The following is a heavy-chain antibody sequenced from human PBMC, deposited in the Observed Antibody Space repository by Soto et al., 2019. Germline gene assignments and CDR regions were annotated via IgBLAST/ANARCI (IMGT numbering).Heavy chain of an antibody. Sequence: EVQLVESGGGSVQPGGSLGLSCAASGFTFSASDMHWVRQTTGGGLEWVAAIGTLHDTYYPDSVKGRFTISRDNARNSWNLQMNSRRAGDTGVYYCARQASYWHGGGGWLDPWGQGTLVTVSS. J-gene: IGHJ5*02. CDR3: ARQASYWHGGGGWLDP. CDR2: IGTLHDT. D-gene: IGHD2-8*02. V-gene: IGHV3-13*01. CDR1: GFTFSASD.